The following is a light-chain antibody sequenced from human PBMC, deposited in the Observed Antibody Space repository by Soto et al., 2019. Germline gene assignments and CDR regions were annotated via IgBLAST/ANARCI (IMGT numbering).Light chain of an antibody. CDR2: WAS. J-gene: IGKJ4*01. CDR3: QEYYSPPPLN. Sequence: DIVLTQSPDSLAVSLGERATINCKSSQTILYNSNNKNSLAWYQLKPGQPPKLLIYWASIRASGVPDRFSCSGSETDFTLTISSLQAEGVAFYYCQEYYSPPPLNFGGGTKVEIK. CDR1: QTILYNSNNKNS. V-gene: IGKV4-1*01.